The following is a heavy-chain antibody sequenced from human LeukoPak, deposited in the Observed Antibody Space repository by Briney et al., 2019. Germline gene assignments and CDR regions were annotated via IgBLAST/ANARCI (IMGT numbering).Heavy chain of an antibody. D-gene: IGHD3-10*01. CDR1: GGSISSYN. CDR2: IYTSRST. Sequence: SETLSLTCTVSGGSISSYNWSWIWQPAGQGLEWIGRIYTSRSTNYNPSLNSRITMSVDTSKNQFSLKLSSVTAADTAAYYCASDSLYGVVGYWGQGTVVTVSA. J-gene: IGHJ4*02. CDR3: ASDSLYGVVGY. V-gene: IGHV4-4*07.